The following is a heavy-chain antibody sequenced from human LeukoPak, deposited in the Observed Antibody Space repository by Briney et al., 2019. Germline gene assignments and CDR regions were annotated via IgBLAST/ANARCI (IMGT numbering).Heavy chain of an antibody. D-gene: IGHD6-13*01. CDR2: XKXDGSEK. CDR3: ARDFVSSWKNFDF. Sequence: XNXKXDGSEKYYXXSVRGXXTISXXXAKNSLYLQMNSLRAEDTAVYYCARDFVSSWKNFDFWGQGTLVTVSS. V-gene: IGHV3-7*03. J-gene: IGHJ4*02.